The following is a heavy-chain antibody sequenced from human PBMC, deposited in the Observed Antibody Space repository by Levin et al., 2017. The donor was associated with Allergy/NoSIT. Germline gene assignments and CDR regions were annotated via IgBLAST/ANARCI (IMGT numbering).Heavy chain of an antibody. CDR2: ISHEGSKI. CDR3: VRALGANYDYVWGSYRYVGHSLDV. CDR1: GFSFSIYA. D-gene: IGHD3-16*02. Sequence: GESLKISCAVSGFSFSIYAMHWVRQAPGKGLEWVAVISHEGSKIFYADSVKGRFTISRDNAKNTLHLQMSSLRDDDTAVYYCVRALGANYDYVWGSYRYVGHSLDVWGQGTTVIVSS. V-gene: IGHV3-30*04. J-gene: IGHJ6*02.